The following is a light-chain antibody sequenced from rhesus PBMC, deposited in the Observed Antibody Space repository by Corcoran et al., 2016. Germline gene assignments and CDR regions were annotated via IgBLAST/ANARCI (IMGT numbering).Light chain of an antibody. CDR2: TAS. Sequence: DIQMTQSPSSLSASVGDRVTITCRASENVNNYLNWYPQKPGKAPNLLNYTASSLQRGVPSRFSGRGSGTDYTFTSSSLQPEDIATYDCQHGYGIPLTFGGGTKV. CDR3: QHGYGIPLT. J-gene: IGKJ4*01. CDR1: ENVNNY. V-gene: IGKV1-74*01.